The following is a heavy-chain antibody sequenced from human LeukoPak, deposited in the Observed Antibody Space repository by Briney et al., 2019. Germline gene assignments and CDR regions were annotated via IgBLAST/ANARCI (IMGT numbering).Heavy chain of an antibody. J-gene: IGHJ4*02. Sequence: GGSLRLSCAASGFIFSNDAMHWVRQAPGKGLEWVAFIWFDGSKKHYADSVKGRFSISRDNSKNTLYLQMDSLRGEDTAVYYCAKDFRIGYSAHFDYWGQGALVTVSS. D-gene: IGHD2-21*01. CDR2: IWFDGSKK. CDR1: GFIFSNDA. CDR3: AKDFRIGYSAHFDY. V-gene: IGHV3-30*02.